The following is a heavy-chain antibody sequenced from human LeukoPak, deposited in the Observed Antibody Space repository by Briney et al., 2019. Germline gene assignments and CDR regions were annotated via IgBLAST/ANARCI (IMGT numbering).Heavy chain of an antibody. V-gene: IGHV4-38-2*01. Sequence: SETLSLTCAVSGYSVSSGYYWGWIRQPPGKGLEWIGSIYHSGSTYYNPSLKSRVTISVDTSKNKFSVKLRSVTAADTAVYYCARRPATPLYYFDYWGQGTLVTVSS. J-gene: IGHJ4*02. CDR2: IYHSGST. CDR3: ARRPATPLYYFDY. CDR1: GYSVSSGYY.